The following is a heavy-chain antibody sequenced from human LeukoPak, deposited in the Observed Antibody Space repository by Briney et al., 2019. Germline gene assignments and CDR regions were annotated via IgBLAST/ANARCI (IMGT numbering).Heavy chain of an antibody. V-gene: IGHV4-59*11. Sequence: PSETLSLTCAVSADSFSSHYWTWIRQSPGMGLEWIGYISYIGNTNYNPSLKSRVTISIDTSKNQFSLKLRSVTAADTAVYYCARDLVTVTKGFDIWGQGIMVSVSS. D-gene: IGHD4-17*01. CDR3: ARDLVTVTKGFDI. J-gene: IGHJ3*02. CDR2: ISYIGNT. CDR1: ADSFSSHY.